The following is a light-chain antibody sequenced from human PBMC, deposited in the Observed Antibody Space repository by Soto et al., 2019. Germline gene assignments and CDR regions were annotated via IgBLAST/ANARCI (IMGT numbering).Light chain of an antibody. V-gene: IGLV2-8*01. CDR1: SSDVGGYNY. Sequence: QSALTQPPSASGSPGQSVTISCTGTSSDVGGYNYVSWYQQEPGKAPKLLIYEVTKRPSGVPDRFSGSKSGNTASLTVSGLQAEDEAEYYCSSYAGSNSNVFGTGTKVTVL. CDR2: EVT. J-gene: IGLJ1*01. CDR3: SSYAGSNSNV.